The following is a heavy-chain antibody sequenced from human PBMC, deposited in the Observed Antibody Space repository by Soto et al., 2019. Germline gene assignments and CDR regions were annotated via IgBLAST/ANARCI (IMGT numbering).Heavy chain of an antibody. CDR2: IMPIFGTA. J-gene: IGHJ6*02. Sequence: VKVACKGSVGTLGYYAFSWVRQAPGQGPEWMGGIMPIFGTANYAQKMQGRVTITADESTSTAYMELSSLRSEDTAVYYCATTLGPGIVVAEDYAYYYGMGVWRQGTTVTVSS. CDR1: VGTLGYYA. CDR3: ATTLGPGIVVAEDYAYYYGMGV. V-gene: IGHV1-69*13. D-gene: IGHD6-19*01.